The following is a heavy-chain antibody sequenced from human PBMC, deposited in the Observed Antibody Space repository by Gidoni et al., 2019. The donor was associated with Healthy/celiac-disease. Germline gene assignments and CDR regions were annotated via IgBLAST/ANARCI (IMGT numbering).Heavy chain of an antibody. D-gene: IGHD3-16*02. V-gene: IGHV3-30*04. J-gene: IGHJ4*02. CDR2: ISYDGSNK. CDR1: GFTFSSYA. Sequence: QVQLVESGGGVVQPGRSLRLPFAASGFTFSSYAMHWVRQAPGKGLEWVAVISYDGSNKYYADSVKGRFTISRDNSKNTLYLQMNSLRAEDTAVYYCAREEYDYIWGSYRPIDYWGQGTLVTVSS. CDR3: AREEYDYIWGSYRPIDY.